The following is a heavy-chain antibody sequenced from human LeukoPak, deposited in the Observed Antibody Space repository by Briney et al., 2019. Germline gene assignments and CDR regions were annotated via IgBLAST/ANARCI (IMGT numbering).Heavy chain of an antibody. V-gene: IGHV4-59*12. J-gene: IGHJ5*02. CDR3: ARVVDRVLFDL. CDR2: IYYSGST. D-gene: IGHD3-10*01. CDR1: GGSISSYY. Sequence: SETLSLTCTVSGGSISSYYWSWIRQPPGKGLEWIGYIYYSGSTNYNPSLKSRVTMSVDTSMNQLSLKLNSVTAADTAIYYCARVVDRVLFDLWGQGTLVTVSS.